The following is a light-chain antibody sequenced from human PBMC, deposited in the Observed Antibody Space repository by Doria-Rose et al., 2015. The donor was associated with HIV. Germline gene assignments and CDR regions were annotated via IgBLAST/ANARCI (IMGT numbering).Light chain of an antibody. V-gene: IGLV1-40*01. J-gene: IGLJ1*01. CDR1: SSNIGAGYD. CDR2: GNI. Sequence: QTVVTQEPSVSEAPGQRVHISCTGSSSNIGAGYDVHWYQQLPGTAPKLLIYGNINRPSGVPDRISGSKSGTSASLAITGLQAEDEADYYCQSYDSSLSGYVFGTGTKVTVL. CDR3: QSYDSSLSGYV.